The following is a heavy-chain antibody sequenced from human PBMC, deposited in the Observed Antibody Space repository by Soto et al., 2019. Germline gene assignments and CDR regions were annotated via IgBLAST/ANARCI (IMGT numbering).Heavy chain of an antibody. CDR1: GGTFSSYT. CDR3: ARDKVISPYYYYYGIDV. CDR2: IIPILGIA. D-gene: IGHD3-16*02. J-gene: IGHJ6*02. V-gene: IGHV1-69*08. Sequence: QVQLVQSGAEVKKPGSSVKVSCKASGGTFSSYTISWVRQAPGQGLEWMGRIIPILGIANYAQKFQGRVTITADKSTTTAYMELSSLRSEDTAVYYCARDKVISPYYYYYGIDVWGQGTTVTVSS.